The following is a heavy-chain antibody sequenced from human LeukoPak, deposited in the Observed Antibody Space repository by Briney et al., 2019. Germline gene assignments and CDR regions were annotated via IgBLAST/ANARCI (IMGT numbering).Heavy chain of an antibody. D-gene: IGHD3-10*01. J-gene: IGHJ5*02. CDR2: ITDTGST. CDR1: GGSFSGYS. CDR3: ARVYVTVVRGSWFDP. Sequence: SETLSLTCAVFGGSFSGYSWTWIRQPPGKGLNGFGEITDTGSTNYNRSLTSRLTISLDTSQNQLSLTLRSVTAADTAVYYCARVYVTVVRGSWFDPWGQGTLVTVSS. V-gene: IGHV4-34*01.